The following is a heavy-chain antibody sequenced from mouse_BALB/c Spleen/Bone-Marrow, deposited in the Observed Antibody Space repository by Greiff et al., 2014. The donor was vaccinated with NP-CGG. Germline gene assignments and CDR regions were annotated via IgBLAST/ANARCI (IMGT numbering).Heavy chain of an antibody. CDR1: GFTFSCYG. V-gene: IGHV5-6-3*01. Sequence: EVKLMESGGGLVQPGGSLKLSCAASGFTFSCYGMSWVRQTPDKRLELVATINSNGGSTYYPDSVKGRFTISRDNAKNTLYLQMSSLKSEDTAMYYCARDYDYDYWGQGTTLTVSS. D-gene: IGHD2-4*01. CDR3: ARDYDYDY. J-gene: IGHJ2*01. CDR2: INSNGGST.